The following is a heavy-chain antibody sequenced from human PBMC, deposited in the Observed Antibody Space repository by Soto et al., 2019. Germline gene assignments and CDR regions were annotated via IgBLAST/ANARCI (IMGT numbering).Heavy chain of an antibody. CDR2: IYYSGTT. CDR1: GGSISGYF. V-gene: IGHV4-59*01. CDR3: ARALNLYYYDTSGVYFDS. Sequence: SETLSLTCTVSGGSISGYFWSWIRQPPGKGLEWIGYIYYSGTTNYNPSLKSRVAISLDTSKNQFSLKLSSVSAADTAVYFCARALNLYYYDTSGVYFDSWGQGTLVTVSS. D-gene: IGHD3-22*01. J-gene: IGHJ4*02.